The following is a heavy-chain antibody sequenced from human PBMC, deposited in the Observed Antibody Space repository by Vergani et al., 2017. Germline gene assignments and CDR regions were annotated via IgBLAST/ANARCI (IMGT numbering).Heavy chain of an antibody. V-gene: IGHV3-30-3*01. Sequence: VQLVESGGGLVKPGGSLRLSCAASGFTFSSYAMHWVRQAPGKGLEWVAVISYDGSNKYYADSVKGRFTISRDNSKNTLYLQMNSLRAEDTAVYYCARIYYYDSSGSPLDYWGQGTLVTVSS. D-gene: IGHD3-22*01. CDR3: ARIYYYDSSGSPLDY. CDR2: ISYDGSNK. CDR1: GFTFSSYA. J-gene: IGHJ4*02.